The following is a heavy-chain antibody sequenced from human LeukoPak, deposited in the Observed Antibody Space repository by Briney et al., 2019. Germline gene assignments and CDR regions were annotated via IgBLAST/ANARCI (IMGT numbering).Heavy chain of an antibody. Sequence: SVKVSCKASGGTFSSYAISWVRQAPGQGLKWMGGIIPIFGTANYAQKFQGRVTITADESTSTAYMELSSLRSEDTAVYYCASSNYYGSGSFPDYWGQGTLVTVSS. CDR3: ASSNYYGSGSFPDY. D-gene: IGHD3-10*01. CDR2: IIPIFGTA. V-gene: IGHV1-69*01. CDR1: GGTFSSYA. J-gene: IGHJ4*02.